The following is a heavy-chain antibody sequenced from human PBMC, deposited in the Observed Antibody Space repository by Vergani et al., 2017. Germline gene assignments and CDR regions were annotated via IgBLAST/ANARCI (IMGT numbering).Heavy chain of an antibody. Sequence: QVQLVQSGAELKKPGASVSVSCKGSSHTFQTYGISWVRQAPGKGLEWMAWIRPYTGHTIYAQKFQDRVTMTADTSTNTAYMELRSLRSDDTAVYFGARDPRGYGGDPEDYYYGMDVWGQGTTVTVSS. V-gene: IGHV1-18*01. CDR3: ARDPRGYGGDPEDYYYGMDV. CDR1: SHTFQTYG. CDR2: IRPYTGHT. J-gene: IGHJ6*02. D-gene: IGHD2-21*02.